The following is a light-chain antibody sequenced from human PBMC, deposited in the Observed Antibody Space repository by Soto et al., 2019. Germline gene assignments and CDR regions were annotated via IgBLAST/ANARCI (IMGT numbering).Light chain of an antibody. CDR2: EAS. CDR1: QSISSPY. Sequence: IGLTQSPGTVSLSPGERATLSCRASQSISSPYLAWYQQKPGQAPRLIIYEASNRAAGIPARFSGSGSGTDFTLTITSLEPEDFAFYYCHQRQRWPRPFGQG. V-gene: IGKV3-11*01. J-gene: IGKJ1*01. CDR3: HQRQRWPRP.